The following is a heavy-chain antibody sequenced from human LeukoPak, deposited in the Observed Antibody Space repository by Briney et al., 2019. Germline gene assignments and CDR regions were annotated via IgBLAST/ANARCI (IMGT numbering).Heavy chain of an antibody. CDR1: GGSTSSYY. CDR2: IYTSGST. J-gene: IGHJ3*02. D-gene: IGHD2/OR15-2a*01. Sequence: PSETLSLTCTVSGGSTSSYYWSWIRQPAGKGLEWIGRIYTSGSTNYNPSLKSRVTMSVDTSKNQFSLKLSSVTAADTAVHYCAREGDSTRAFDIWGQGTMVTVSS. V-gene: IGHV4-4*07. CDR3: AREGDSTRAFDI.